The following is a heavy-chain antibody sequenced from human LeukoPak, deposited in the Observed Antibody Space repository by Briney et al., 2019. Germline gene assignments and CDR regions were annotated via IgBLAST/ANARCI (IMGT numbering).Heavy chain of an antibody. V-gene: IGHV3-23*01. J-gene: IGHJ4*02. CDR3: AKHLGPYYFDY. CDR2: ISGSSSST. D-gene: IGHD7-27*01. CDR1: GFTFSSYV. Sequence: GGSLRLSCAASGFTFSSYVMSWVRQAPGKGLEWVSSISGSSSSTYYADSVKGRFTISRDNSKSTLYLQMNSLRAEDTAVYYCAKHLGPYYFDYWGQGTLVTVSS.